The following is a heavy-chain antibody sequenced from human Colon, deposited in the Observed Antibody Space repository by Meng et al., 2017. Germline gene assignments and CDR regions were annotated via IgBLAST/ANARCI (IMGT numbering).Heavy chain of an antibody. CDR3: ARGPSYCSGSSCYLDY. CDR1: GYTLTNYG. V-gene: IGHV1-18*01. D-gene: IGHD2-2*01. CDR2: INTYHGNT. J-gene: IGHJ4*02. Sequence: ASVTVSCKASGYTLTNYGISWVRQAPGQGLEWMGWINTYHGNTNYAQTLQGRVTMTRDTSTNTAYMEVTSLRSDDTAVYFCARGPSYCSGSSCYLDYWGQGTLVTVSS.